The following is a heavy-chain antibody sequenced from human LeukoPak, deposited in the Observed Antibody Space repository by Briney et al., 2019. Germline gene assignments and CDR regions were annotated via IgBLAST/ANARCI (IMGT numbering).Heavy chain of an antibody. V-gene: IGHV3-23*01. J-gene: IGHJ4*02. D-gene: IGHD1-14*01. CDR2: ISGRGHKT. CDR3: AKAGYNIGRRADPLDY. CDR1: GFTFSTYS. Sequence: GGSLRLSCAASGFTFSTYSMYWVRQAPGKGLEWVSAISGRGHKTFYADSVKGRFTISRDNSKNTLYLQMNSLRAEDTAVYYCAKAGYNIGRRADPLDYWGQGTLVTVSS.